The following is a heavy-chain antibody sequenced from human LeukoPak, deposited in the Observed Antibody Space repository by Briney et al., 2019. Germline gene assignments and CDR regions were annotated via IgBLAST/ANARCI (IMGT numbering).Heavy chain of an antibody. V-gene: IGHV1-8*03. CDR3: ARSGHYDFWSGYYTLLNYYYYMDV. D-gene: IGHD3-3*01. CDR2: MNPNSGNT. CDR1: GYTFTSYD. Sequence: ASAKVSCKASGYTFTSYDINWVRQATGQGLEWMGWMNPNSGNTGYAQKFQGRVTITRNTSISTAYMELSSLRSEDTAVYYCARSGHYDFWSGYYTLLNYYYYMDVWGKGTTVTVSS. J-gene: IGHJ6*03.